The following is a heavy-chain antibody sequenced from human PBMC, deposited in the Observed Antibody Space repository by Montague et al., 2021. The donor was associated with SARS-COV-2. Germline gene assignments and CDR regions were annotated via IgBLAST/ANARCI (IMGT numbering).Heavy chain of an antibody. Sequence: SETLSLTCAVSGGSISSGTWWTWVRQPPGKGLEWVGEISHSGGTNYNPSLKRRVTISVDKSKNQFFLNLNSVTAADAAVYYCARHALGYFDWLNEGYFDYWGQGTLVTVSS. J-gene: IGHJ4*02. CDR3: ARHALGYFDWLNEGYFDY. D-gene: IGHD3-9*01. CDR1: GGSISSGTW. CDR2: ISHSGGT. V-gene: IGHV4-4*02.